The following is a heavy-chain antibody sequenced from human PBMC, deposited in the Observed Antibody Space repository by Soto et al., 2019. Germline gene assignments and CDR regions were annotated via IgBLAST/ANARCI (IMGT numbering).Heavy chain of an antibody. CDR3: ARGAAAAPNNWFDP. J-gene: IGHJ5*02. V-gene: IGHV1-18*01. D-gene: IGHD6-13*01. CDR2: ISGYNGNT. Sequence: QVQVVQSGAEVKKPGASVKVSCKASGYIFTSYGISWVRQAPGQGLEWMGWISGYNGNTNYAQKLQGRVTMTTDTSRSTAYMEVRSLRSDDTAVYYRARGAAAAPNNWFDPWGQGTLVTVSS. CDR1: GYIFTSYG.